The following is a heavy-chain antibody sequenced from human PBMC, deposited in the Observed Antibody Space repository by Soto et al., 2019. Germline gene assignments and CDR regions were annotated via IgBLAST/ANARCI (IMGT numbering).Heavy chain of an antibody. Sequence: QVTLVQSGAEVTQPGASVKVSCKTSGYTFTEYGISWFRQAPGQGLEWMGWISPYNGKTNYIQEFQDRVTITTDTSSTTVYMDLRTLKSDDTAIYFCARADYGDTKIYSFDHWGQGTLVTVPS. CDR2: ISPYNGKT. CDR1: GYTFTEYG. V-gene: IGHV1-18*01. J-gene: IGHJ4*02. D-gene: IGHD4-17*01. CDR3: ARADYGDTKIYSFDH.